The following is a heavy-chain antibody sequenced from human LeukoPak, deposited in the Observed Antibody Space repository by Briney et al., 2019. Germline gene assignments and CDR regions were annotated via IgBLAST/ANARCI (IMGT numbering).Heavy chain of an antibody. D-gene: IGHD1-1*01. CDR2: IRSKTEGETK. CDR1: RITFRNAW. J-gene: IGHJ4*02. Sequence: GGSLRLSCAVSRITFRNAWMSWVRQAPGKGLEWVARIRSKTEGETKEYAASVKGRFTISRDDSRSRLYLQMNSLKTEDTAVYYCATGVVTGTSRWGQGTLVTVSS. CDR3: ATGVVTGTSR. V-gene: IGHV3-15*01.